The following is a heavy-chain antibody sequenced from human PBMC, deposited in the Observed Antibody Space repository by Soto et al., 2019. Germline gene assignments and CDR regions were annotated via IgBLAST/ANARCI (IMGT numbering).Heavy chain of an antibody. D-gene: IGHD4-17*01. J-gene: IGHJ1*01. CDR3: TRTYGDPY. CDR2: IYPEDSDT. CDR1: GYNFASFW. V-gene: IGHV5-51*01. Sequence: PGESLKISCEASGYNFASFWIGWVRQMPGKGLEWMGIIYPEDSDTRYSPSFQGQVTISADKSISTAYLQWNSLKASDTAMYFCTRTYGDPYWGQGTLVPVSS.